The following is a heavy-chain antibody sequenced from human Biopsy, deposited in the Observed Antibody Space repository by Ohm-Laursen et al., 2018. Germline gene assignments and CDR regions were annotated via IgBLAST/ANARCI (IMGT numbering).Heavy chain of an antibody. CDR2: ISYNERT. CDR1: GAFVKTSGYF. Sequence: TLSLTCSVSGAFVKTSGYFWAWIRQRPGKGLEWIGYISYNERTHYNPSLTSRLAISFDTSNNRISLQLRSVSVADTAVYYCVREPKTGTAEAWYFDLWGRGSPVTV. V-gene: IGHV4-31*03. CDR3: VREPKTGTAEAWYFDL. D-gene: IGHD3-9*01. J-gene: IGHJ2*01.